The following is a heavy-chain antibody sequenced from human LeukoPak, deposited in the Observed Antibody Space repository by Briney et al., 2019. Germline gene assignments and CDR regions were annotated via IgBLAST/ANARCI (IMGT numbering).Heavy chain of an antibody. CDR3: ARDTLDYYDSGYDAFDI. CDR2: IGSSRSYI. V-gene: IGHV3-21*01. J-gene: IGHJ3*02. CDR1: GFTFSSYS. Sequence: GGSLRLSCAASGFTFSSYSMNWVRQAPGKGLELVSSIGSSRSYIYYADSVKGRFTISRDNAKNSLYLQMNSLRAEDTAVYYCARDTLDYYDSGYDAFDIWGQGTMVTVSS. D-gene: IGHD3-22*01.